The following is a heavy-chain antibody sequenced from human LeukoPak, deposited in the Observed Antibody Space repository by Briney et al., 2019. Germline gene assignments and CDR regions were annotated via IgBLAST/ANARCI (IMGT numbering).Heavy chain of an antibody. D-gene: IGHD3-3*01. CDR3: ARVRFQGYYYYYYMDV. CDR1: GGSISSGDYY. J-gene: IGHJ6*03. V-gene: IGHV4-30-4*08. CDR2: IYHSGST. Sequence: SQTLSLTCTVSGGSISSGDYYWHWLRQPPGKGLEWIGYIYHSGSTYYNPALKSRVTISVDTSKDQFSLKLSSVTAADTAVYYCARVRFQGYYYYYYMDVWGKGTTVTVSS.